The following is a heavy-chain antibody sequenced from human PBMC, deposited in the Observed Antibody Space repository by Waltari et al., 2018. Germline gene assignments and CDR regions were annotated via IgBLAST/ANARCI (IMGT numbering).Heavy chain of an antibody. J-gene: IGHJ3*01. V-gene: IGHV4-39*01. D-gene: IGHD5-12*01. CDR3: ATYIGASLGTAAFDV. CDR1: GVSITSSRHY. Sequence: QLQLQASSPGLVKPSETLSFTCSVSGVSITSSRHYWAWIRQPPGQGLEWIATMSYSGATYSSPSLKSRVTISRDTSKNQLSLKLGSVTAADTAIYYCATYIGASLGTAAFDVWGQGTMVTVSS. CDR2: MSYSGAT.